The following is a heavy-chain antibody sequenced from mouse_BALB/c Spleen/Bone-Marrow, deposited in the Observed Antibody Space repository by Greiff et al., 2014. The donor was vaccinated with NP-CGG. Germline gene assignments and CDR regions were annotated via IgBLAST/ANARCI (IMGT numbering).Heavy chain of an antibody. D-gene: IGHD2-4*01. CDR1: GYTFTSYW. V-gene: IGHV1-87*01. CDR2: IYPGDGDT. CDR3: ARGDYDYDDWFAY. J-gene: IGHJ3*01. Sequence: QVQLKESGAELARPGASVKLSCKASGYTFTSYWMQWVKQRPGQGLEWIGAIYPGDGDTRYTQKFKGKATLTADKSSSTAYMQLSSLASEDSAVYYCARGDYDYDDWFAYWGEGLWSLSLQ.